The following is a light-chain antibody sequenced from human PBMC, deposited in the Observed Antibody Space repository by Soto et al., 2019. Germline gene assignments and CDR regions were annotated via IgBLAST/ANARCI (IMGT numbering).Light chain of an antibody. CDR1: SSNIGYND. Sequence: QSVLTQPPSVSAAPGQKVTISCSGSSSNIGYNDVFWYQQFPGTAPKVLIYDNDKRPSGIPDRFSGSKSGTSATLGITGLQTGDEADYYCGAWDGSLRAVVFGGGTKLTVL. V-gene: IGLV1-51*01. J-gene: IGLJ2*01. CDR2: DND. CDR3: GAWDGSLRAVV.